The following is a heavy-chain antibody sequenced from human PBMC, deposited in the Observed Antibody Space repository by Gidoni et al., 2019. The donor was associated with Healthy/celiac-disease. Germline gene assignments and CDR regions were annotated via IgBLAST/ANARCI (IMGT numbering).Heavy chain of an antibody. CDR2: INPNSGGT. J-gene: IGHJ4*02. D-gene: IGHD6-19*01. Sequence: QVQLVQSGAEVKKPGASVQVSCTASGYTFTGYYMHWVRQAPGQGLEWMGWINPNSGGTNYAQKFQGRVTMSRDTSISTAYMELSRLRSDDTAVYYCARAPRPSSGWLDYWGQGTLVTVSS. V-gene: IGHV1-2*02. CDR3: ARAPRPSSGWLDY. CDR1: GYTFTGYY.